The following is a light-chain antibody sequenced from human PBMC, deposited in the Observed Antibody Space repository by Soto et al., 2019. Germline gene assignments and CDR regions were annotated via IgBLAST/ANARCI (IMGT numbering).Light chain of an antibody. V-gene: IGKV1-39*01. CDR1: QSISNY. CDR3: QQSYSTLSIT. J-gene: IGKJ5*01. Sequence: DIQMTQSPLSLCASVGDRVTITCRASQSISNYLNWYQQKPGRAPQLLIYAASNLQSGVPSRFSGSGSGTDFTLTISSLQPEDFATYYCQQSYSTLSITFGQGTRLEIK. CDR2: AAS.